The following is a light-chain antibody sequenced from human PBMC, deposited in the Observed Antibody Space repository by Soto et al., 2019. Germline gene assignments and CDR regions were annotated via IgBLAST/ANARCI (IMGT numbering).Light chain of an antibody. CDR2: DVS. Sequence: DIQMTQSPSTLSASIGDRVTIACRASQNVSPWVAWSQQTPGKAPKLLIYDVSSLESGVPPRFSGSGSGTEFTLTIRSLQPDDFDTYYCQQYDSYSRTFGQGTKVEIK. J-gene: IGKJ1*01. CDR3: QQYDSYSRT. CDR1: QNVSPW. V-gene: IGKV1-5*01.